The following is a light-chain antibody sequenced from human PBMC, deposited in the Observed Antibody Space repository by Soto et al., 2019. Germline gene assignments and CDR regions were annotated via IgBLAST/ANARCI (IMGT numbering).Light chain of an antibody. CDR3: RHYDGPPRA. J-gene: IGKJ3*01. CDR1: QTLSIGS. Sequence: EMVLTQAPDTLSLSPAEKATIFCRASQTLSIGSLAWYQQKPGQAPRLLIYAAFTRHTGISDRFNGSGSGTDFVLTINRLEPEDPAVYFCRHYDGPPRAFGPGTKVDIK. CDR2: AAF. V-gene: IGKV3-20*01.